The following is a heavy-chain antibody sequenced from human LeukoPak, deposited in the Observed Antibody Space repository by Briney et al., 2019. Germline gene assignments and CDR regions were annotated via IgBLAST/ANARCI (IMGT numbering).Heavy chain of an antibody. CDR1: GFIFRDYT. D-gene: IGHD4-17*01. CDR3: ARGLTTVTAYFEY. V-gene: IGHV3-9*01. CDR2: ITWNSGRI. J-gene: IGHJ4*02. Sequence: SLRLSCVASGFIFRDYTMNWVRQTPGKGLEWVSSITWNSGRIGYADSVKGRFTISRDNARNSLYLQMNSLRVEDTAFYYCARGLTTVTAYFEYWGQGTLVTVSS.